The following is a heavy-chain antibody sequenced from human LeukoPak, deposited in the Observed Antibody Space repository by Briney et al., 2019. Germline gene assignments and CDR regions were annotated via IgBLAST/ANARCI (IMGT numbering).Heavy chain of an antibody. J-gene: IGHJ6*03. CDR1: GFTFSSYG. Sequence: GGSLRLSCAASGFTFSSYGMHWVRQAPGKGLEWVAVISYDGSNKYYADSVKGRFTISRDNSKNTLYLQMNSLRAEDTAVYYCARDSRGHWPYYYYYMDVWGKGTTVTVSS. CDR2: ISYDGSNK. V-gene: IGHV3-30*03. CDR3: ARDSRGHWPYYYYYMDV.